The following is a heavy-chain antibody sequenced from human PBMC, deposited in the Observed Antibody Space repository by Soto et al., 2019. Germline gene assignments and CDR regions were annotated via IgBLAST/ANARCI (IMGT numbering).Heavy chain of an antibody. CDR3: ARDVSPGSSSLYLDAFDI. CDR1: GFTLSAYW. CDR2: INRDGSKK. Sequence: EVQLEESGGDLVQPGGSLRLSCAASGFTLSAYWMTWVRQAPGKGLKWVANINRDGSKKSYLDSVRGRFTISRDNVGKSLYLQMDSLRADDTALYYCARDVSPGSSSLYLDAFDIWGQGTMVTVSS. D-gene: IGHD6-13*01. J-gene: IGHJ3*02. V-gene: IGHV3-7*05.